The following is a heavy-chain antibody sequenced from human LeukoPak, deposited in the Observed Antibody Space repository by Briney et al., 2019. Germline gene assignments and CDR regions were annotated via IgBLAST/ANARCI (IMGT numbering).Heavy chain of an antibody. CDR2: IRQDGSEE. Sequence: GGSLRLSCAASGFTFSNSCMTWVRQAPGKGLEWVANIRQDGSEETYVDSVRGRFTISRDNAKNSLYLQMNTLRAEDTAMYYCARDKGSSWSDAFDIWGQGTMVTVSS. V-gene: IGHV3-7*01. D-gene: IGHD6-13*01. CDR1: GFTFSNSC. CDR3: ARDKGSSWSDAFDI. J-gene: IGHJ3*02.